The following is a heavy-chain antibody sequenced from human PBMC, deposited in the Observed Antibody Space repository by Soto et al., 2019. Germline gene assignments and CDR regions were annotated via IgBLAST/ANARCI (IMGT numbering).Heavy chain of an antibody. V-gene: IGHV4-31*03. CDR2: IYYSGST. Sequence: QVQLQESGPGLVKPSQTLSLTCTVSGGSISSGGYYWSWIRQHPGKGLEWIGHIYYSGSTYYNPSLKSRVTISVDTSKNQFSLKLSSVTAADTAVYYCARGARGYCSGGYCLYWYFDLWGRGTLVTVSS. CDR3: ARGARGYCSGGYCLYWYFDL. CDR1: GGSISSGGYY. J-gene: IGHJ2*01. D-gene: IGHD2-15*01.